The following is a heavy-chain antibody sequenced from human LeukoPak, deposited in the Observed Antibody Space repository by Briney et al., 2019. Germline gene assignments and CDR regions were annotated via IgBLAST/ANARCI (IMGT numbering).Heavy chain of an antibody. Sequence: ASVKVSCKASGYTFTGYYMHWVRQAPGQGLEWMGWINPNSGGTNHAQKFQGRVTMTRDTSSSTAYMELSRLRSDDTAVYYCARGTMVRVPPIDYWGQGTLVTVSS. CDR3: ARGTMVRVPPIDY. V-gene: IGHV1-2*02. J-gene: IGHJ4*02. D-gene: IGHD3-10*01. CDR1: GYTFTGYY. CDR2: INPNSGGT.